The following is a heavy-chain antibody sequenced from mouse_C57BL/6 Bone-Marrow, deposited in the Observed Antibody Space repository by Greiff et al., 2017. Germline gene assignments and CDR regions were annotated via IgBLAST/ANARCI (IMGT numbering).Heavy chain of an antibody. CDR2: IDPSDSET. V-gene: IGHV1-52*01. Sequence: QVQLQQPGAELVRPGSSVKLSCKASGYTFTSYWMHWVKQRPIQGLEWIGNIDPSDSETHYNQKFKDKATLTVDKSSSTAYMQLSSLTSEDSAVYYCARMRTLLPHWYFDVWGTGTTVTVSS. J-gene: IGHJ1*03. CDR3: ARMRTLLPHWYFDV. D-gene: IGHD1-1*01. CDR1: GYTFTSYW.